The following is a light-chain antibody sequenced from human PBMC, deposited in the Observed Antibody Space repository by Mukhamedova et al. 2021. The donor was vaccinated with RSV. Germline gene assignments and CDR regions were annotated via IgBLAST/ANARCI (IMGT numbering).Light chain of an antibody. J-gene: IGKJ2*03. V-gene: IGKV3-15*01. CDR1: QSVSSN. CDR2: GAS. CDR3: QQYNNWPYS. Sequence: GERATLSCRASQSVSSNLAWYQQKPGQAPRLLIYGASTRATGTPARFSGSGSGTEFTLTISSLQSEDFAVYYCQQYNNWPYSFGQ.